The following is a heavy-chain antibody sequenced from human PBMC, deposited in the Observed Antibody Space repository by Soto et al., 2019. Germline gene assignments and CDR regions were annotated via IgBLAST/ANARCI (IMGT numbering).Heavy chain of an antibody. Sequence: GASVKDSCKASGYTFTSYGISWVRQAPGQGLEWMGWISAYNGNTNYAQKLQGRVTMTTDTSTSTAYMELRSLRSDDTAVYYCARDPRDYRYCSSTSCQGSWFDPWGQGTLVTVSS. CDR1: GYTFTSYG. V-gene: IGHV1-18*01. J-gene: IGHJ5*02. D-gene: IGHD2-2*01. CDR3: ARDPRDYRYCSSTSCQGSWFDP. CDR2: ISAYNGNT.